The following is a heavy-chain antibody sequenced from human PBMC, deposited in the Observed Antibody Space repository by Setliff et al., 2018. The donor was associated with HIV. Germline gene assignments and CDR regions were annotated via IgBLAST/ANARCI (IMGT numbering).Heavy chain of an antibody. D-gene: IGHD2-21*02. CDR1: GGSISSYY. CDR3: ARGGAFCGRDSCYYLDY. Sequence: SSETLSLTCTVSGGSISSYYWSWIRQPPGKGLEWIGYIYYSGSTNYNPSLKSRVTISVDTSKNQFSLKLSSVTAADTAVYFCARGGAFCGRDSCYYLDYWGQGNPVTVS. CDR2: IYYSGST. J-gene: IGHJ4*02. V-gene: IGHV4-59*12.